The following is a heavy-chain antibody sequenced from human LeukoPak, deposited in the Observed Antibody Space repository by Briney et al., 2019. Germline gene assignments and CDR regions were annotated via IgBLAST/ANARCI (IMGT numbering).Heavy chain of an antibody. D-gene: IGHD4-17*01. CDR3: ARPHQRSRGGLRC. CDR2: IYYSGST. Sequence: KASETLSLTCTVSGGSISSSSYYWGWIRQPPGKGLEWIGSIYYSGSTYYNPSLKSRVTISVDTSKNQFSLKLSSVTAADTAVYYCARPHQRSRGGLRCCGQGTLVTVSS. J-gene: IGHJ4*02. CDR1: GGSISSSSYY. V-gene: IGHV4-39*01.